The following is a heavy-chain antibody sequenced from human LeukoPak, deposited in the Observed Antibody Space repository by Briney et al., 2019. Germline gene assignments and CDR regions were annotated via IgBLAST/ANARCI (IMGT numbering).Heavy chain of an antibody. CDR1: GFTFDDYA. CDR2: ISGDGGST. J-gene: IGHJ6*03. V-gene: IGHV3-43*02. CDR3: AKDYGSGTYYYYMDV. Sequence: PGGPLRLSCAASGFTFDDYAMHWVRQAPGKDLEWVSLISGDGGSTYYADSVKGRFTISRDNNKNSLYLQMNSLRTEDTALYYCAKDYGSGTYYYYMDVWGKGTTVTVSS. D-gene: IGHD3-10*01.